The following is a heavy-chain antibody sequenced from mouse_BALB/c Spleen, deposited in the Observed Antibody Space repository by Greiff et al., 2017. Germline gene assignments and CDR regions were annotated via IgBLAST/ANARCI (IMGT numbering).Heavy chain of an antibody. Sequence: DVQLVESGGGLVKLGGSLKLSCAASGFTFSSYYMSWVRQTPEKRLELVAAINSNGGSTYYPDTVKGRFTISRDNAKNTLYLQMSSLKSEDTALYYCARQGIPNGYFDVWGAGTTVTVSS. CDR3: ARQGIPNGYFDV. CDR2: INSNGGST. CDR1: GFTFSSYY. V-gene: IGHV5-6-2*01. J-gene: IGHJ1*01.